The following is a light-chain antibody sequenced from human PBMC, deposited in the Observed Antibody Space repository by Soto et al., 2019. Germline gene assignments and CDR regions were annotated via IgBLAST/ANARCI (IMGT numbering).Light chain of an antibody. V-gene: IGLV2-14*01. CDR1: SSDDGGYDF. CDR2: EVR. Sequence: QSVLTQPASVSGSPGQSITISCTGSSSDDGGYDFVSWYQQHPGKAPKLIIYEVRHRPSGISDRFSGSKSVNTASLTIFGLQAEDEADYYCSSYTSVSTSCVFGTGTKLTVL. J-gene: IGLJ1*01. CDR3: SSYTSVSTSCV.